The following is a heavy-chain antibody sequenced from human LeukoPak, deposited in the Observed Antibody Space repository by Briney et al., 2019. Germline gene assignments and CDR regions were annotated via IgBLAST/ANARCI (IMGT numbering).Heavy chain of an antibody. CDR3: AREIMGDSGFDY. V-gene: IGHV3-11*06. J-gene: IGHJ4*02. CDR2: ISSSSDYT. Sequence: GGSLRLSCAASGLTFSDYHMSWIRQAPGQGLEWISYISSSSDYTHYADSVKGRFTISRDNAKNSLYLQMNSLRAEDTAVYYCAREIMGDSGFDYWGQGTLVTVSS. CDR1: GLTFSDYH. D-gene: IGHD2-21*01.